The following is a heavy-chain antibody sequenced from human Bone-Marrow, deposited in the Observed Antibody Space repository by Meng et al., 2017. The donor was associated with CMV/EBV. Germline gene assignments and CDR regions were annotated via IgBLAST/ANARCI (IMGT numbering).Heavy chain of an antibody. V-gene: IGHV3-15*01. CDR3: TRPPHYDILTGLAYY. CDR1: GFTFSNAW. Sequence: GESLKISCAASGFTFSNAWMSWVRQAPGKGLEWVGRIKSKTDGGTTDYAAPVKGRFTISRDDSKNTLYLQMNSLKTEDTAVYYCTRPPHYDILTGLAYYWGQGTLVTVSS. J-gene: IGHJ4*02. D-gene: IGHD3-9*01. CDR2: IKSKTDGGTT.